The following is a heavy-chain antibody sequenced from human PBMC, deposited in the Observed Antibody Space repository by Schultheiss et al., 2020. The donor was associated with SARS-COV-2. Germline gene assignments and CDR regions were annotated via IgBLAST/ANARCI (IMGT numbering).Heavy chain of an antibody. CDR2: ISSSGSTI. D-gene: IGHD1-7*01. Sequence: GESLKISCAASGFTFSDYYMSWIRQAPGKGLEWVSYISSSGSTIYYADSVKGRFTISRDNAKNSLYLQMNSLRAEDTAVYYCARAGTTFPRAEYYYYGMDVWGQGTTVTVSS. V-gene: IGHV3-11*04. J-gene: IGHJ6*02. CDR3: ARAGTTFPRAEYYYYGMDV. CDR1: GFTFSDYY.